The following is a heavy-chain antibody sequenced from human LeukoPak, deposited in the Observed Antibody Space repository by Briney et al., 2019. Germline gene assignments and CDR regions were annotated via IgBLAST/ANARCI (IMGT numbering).Heavy chain of an antibody. CDR3: VRWNSGPPPLAFDI. Sequence: GGSLRLSCAASGFTFSSYEMNWVRQAPGKGLEWVSYIHTSGSTIYYANSVKGRFTISRDNAKNSLYLQMNSLRAEDTALYYCVRWNSGPPPLAFDIWGQGTMVSVSS. V-gene: IGHV3-48*03. J-gene: IGHJ3*02. CDR1: GFTFSSYE. CDR2: IHTSGSTI. D-gene: IGHD1-7*01.